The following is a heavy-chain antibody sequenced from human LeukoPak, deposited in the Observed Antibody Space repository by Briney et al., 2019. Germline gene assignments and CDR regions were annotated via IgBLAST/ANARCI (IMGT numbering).Heavy chain of an antibody. D-gene: IGHD6-19*01. J-gene: IGHJ2*01. CDR1: GGSVSSYY. CDR2: IYSSENT. V-gene: IGHV4-4*09. Sequence: SETLSLTCTVSGGSVSSYYWSWIRQPPGKGLEWIGYIYSSENTKYNSSLESRVTMSVDTSKNQFFLKLGSVTAADTAVYYCARFHSGPSGWYVLWYFDLWGRGTLVTVSS. CDR3: ARFHSGPSGWYVLWYFDL.